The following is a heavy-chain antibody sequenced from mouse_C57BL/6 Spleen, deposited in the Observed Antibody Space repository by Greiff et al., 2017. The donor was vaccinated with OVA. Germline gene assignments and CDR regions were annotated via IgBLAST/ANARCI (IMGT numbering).Heavy chain of an antibody. D-gene: IGHD1-1*01. V-gene: IGHV2-2*01. CDR2: IWSGGST. CDR3: ARNGYYGSSGDWFAY. J-gene: IGHJ3*01. Sequence: QVQLKQSGPGLVQPSQSLSITCTVSGFSLTSYGVHWVRQSPGKGLEWLGVIWSGGSTDYNAAFISRLSISKDNSKSQVFFKMNSLQADDTAIYYCARNGYYGSSGDWFAYWGQGTLVTVSA. CDR1: GFSLTSYG.